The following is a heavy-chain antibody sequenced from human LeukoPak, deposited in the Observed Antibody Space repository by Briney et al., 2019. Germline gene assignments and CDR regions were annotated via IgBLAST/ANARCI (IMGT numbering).Heavy chain of an antibody. J-gene: IGHJ4*02. CDR3: ASATRSGFYDY. D-gene: IGHD3-22*01. Sequence: PGGSLRLSCAASGFTFSTYDMHWVPQPTGKSLERVTAIGTAGDTYYPGSVKGRFTITRENAKNSLSLKMNSLRAGDTAVYDCASATRSGFYDYWGQGTLVTVSS. CDR2: IGTAGDT. CDR1: GFTFSTYD. V-gene: IGHV3-13*01.